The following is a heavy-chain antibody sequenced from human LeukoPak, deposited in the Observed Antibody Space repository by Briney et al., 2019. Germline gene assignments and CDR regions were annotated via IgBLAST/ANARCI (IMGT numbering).Heavy chain of an antibody. J-gene: IGHJ4*02. Sequence: SETLSLTCTVSGGSISSGDYYWSWIRQPPGKGLEWIGYIYYSGRNYYNPSLKSRVTISVDTSKNQFSLKLSSVTAADTAVYYCASIAVAGTPPFDYWGQGTLVTVSS. D-gene: IGHD6-19*01. CDR1: GGSISSGDYY. CDR3: ASIAVAGTPPFDY. CDR2: IYYSGRN. V-gene: IGHV4-30-4*01.